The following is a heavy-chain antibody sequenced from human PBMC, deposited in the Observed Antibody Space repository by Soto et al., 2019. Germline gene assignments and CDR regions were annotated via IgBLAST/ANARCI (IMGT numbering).Heavy chain of an antibody. V-gene: IGHV3-73*01. Sequence: GGSLRLSCAASGFTFSGSAMHWVRQASGKGLEWVGRIRSKANSYATAYAASVKGRFTISRDDSKNTAYLQMNSLKTEDTAVYYCARDQPVWGFWFDPWGQGTLVTVSS. D-gene: IGHD3-16*01. CDR2: IRSKANSYAT. J-gene: IGHJ5*02. CDR3: ARDQPVWGFWFDP. CDR1: GFTFSGSA.